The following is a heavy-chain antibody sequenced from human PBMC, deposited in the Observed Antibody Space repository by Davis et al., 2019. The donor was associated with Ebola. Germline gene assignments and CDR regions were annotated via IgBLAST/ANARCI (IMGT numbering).Heavy chain of an antibody. J-gene: IGHJ3*02. CDR2: INHSGST. CDR1: GGSFSGYY. CDR3: ARDLITMVQNNAFDI. Sequence: MPSETLSLTCAVYGGSFSGYYWSWIRQPPGKGLEWIGEINHSGSTNYNPSLKSRVTISVDTSKNQFSLKLSSVTAADTAVYYCARDLITMVQNNAFDIWGQGTMVTVSS. D-gene: IGHD3-10*01. V-gene: IGHV4-34*01.